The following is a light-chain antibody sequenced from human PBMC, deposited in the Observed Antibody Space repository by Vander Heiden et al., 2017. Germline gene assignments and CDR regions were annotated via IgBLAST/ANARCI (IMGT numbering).Light chain of an antibody. Sequence: VLTQSPDTLSLSPGDRATLNCRAIRCLSAYYLGWYPHKPGKAPVLLIYSASSRATGIPDRFSGSGSGKDITLTSNSLEPEDFAVYYCQQDGDPPFSVGQGTNVEIK. CDR3: QQDGDPPFS. J-gene: IGKJ2*03. CDR1: RCLSAYY. CDR2: SAS. V-gene: IGKV3-20*01.